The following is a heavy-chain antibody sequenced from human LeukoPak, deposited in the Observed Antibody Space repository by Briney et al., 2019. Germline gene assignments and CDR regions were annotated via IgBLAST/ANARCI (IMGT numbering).Heavy chain of an antibody. CDR3: ARDNVDGGSYLGYYYYYGMDV. Sequence: ASVKVSCKASGGTFSSYAISWVRQAPGQGLEWMGRITPILGIANYAQKFQGRVTITADKSTSTAYMELSSLRSEDTAVYYCARDNVDGGSYLGYYYYYGMDVWGQGTTVTVSS. CDR2: ITPILGIA. V-gene: IGHV1-69*04. D-gene: IGHD1-26*01. CDR1: GGTFSSYA. J-gene: IGHJ6*02.